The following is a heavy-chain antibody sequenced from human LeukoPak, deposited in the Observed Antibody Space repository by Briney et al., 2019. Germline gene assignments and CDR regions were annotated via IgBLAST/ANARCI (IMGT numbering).Heavy chain of an antibody. V-gene: IGHV3-23*01. CDR3: AKGATTDHYYYYYMDV. D-gene: IGHD4-11*01. CDR1: GFTFSSYA. J-gene: IGHJ6*03. CDR2: ISGSGGST. Sequence: PGGSLRLSCAASGFTFSSYAMSWVRQAPGKGLEWVSAISGSGGSTYYADSVKGRFTISRDNSKNTLYVQMNSLRAEDTAVYYCAKGATTDHYYYYYMDVWGKGTTVTVSS.